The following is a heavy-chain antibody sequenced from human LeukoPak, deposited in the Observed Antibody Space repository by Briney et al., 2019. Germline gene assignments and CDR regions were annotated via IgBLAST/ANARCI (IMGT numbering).Heavy chain of an antibody. J-gene: IGHJ4*02. Sequence: SETLSLTCAVSGGSISSSNWWSWVRQPPGKGLEWIGEIYHSGSTNYNPSLKSRVTISVDKSKNQFSLKLSSVTAADTAVYYCARTYYDFWSGYPHFDYWGQGTLVTVSS. V-gene: IGHV4-4*02. CDR1: GGSISSSNW. D-gene: IGHD3-3*01. CDR3: ARTYYDFWSGYPHFDY. CDR2: IYHSGST.